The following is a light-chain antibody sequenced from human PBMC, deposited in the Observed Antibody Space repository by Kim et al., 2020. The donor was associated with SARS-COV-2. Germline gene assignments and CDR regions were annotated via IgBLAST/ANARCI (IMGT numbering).Light chain of an antibody. V-gene: IGKV3-20*01. CDR2: GAS. CDR1: QSVSSSY. Sequence: IVLTQSPGTLSLSPGERDTLSCRTSQSVSSSYLAWYQQKPGQAPRLLIYGASSRATGIPDRFSGSGSGTDFTLTISRLEPEDFAVYYCQQYGSSPYTFGQGTKLEI. J-gene: IGKJ2*01. CDR3: QQYGSSPYT.